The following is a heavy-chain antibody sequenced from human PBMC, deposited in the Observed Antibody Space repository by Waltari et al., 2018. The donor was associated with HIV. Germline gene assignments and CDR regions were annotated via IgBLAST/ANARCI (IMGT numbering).Heavy chain of an antibody. V-gene: IGHV5-51*01. CDR3: ARSYCSSTACSTLGYFGMDV. Sequence: EVQLVQSGAEVKEPGEPLKISCKASGYTFPTFWIGWVRQMPGKGLDWMGINYPDVSETRYSPSFQGQVTISVDKSISTAYLQWGSLKASDSAIYYCARSYCSSTACSTLGYFGMDVWGQGTTVTVSS. J-gene: IGHJ6*02. CDR2: NYPDVSET. CDR1: GYTFPTFW. D-gene: IGHD2-2*01.